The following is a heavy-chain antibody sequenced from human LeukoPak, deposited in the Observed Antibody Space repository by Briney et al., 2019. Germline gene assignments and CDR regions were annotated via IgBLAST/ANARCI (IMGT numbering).Heavy chain of an antibody. CDR2: FDPEDGET. V-gene: IGHV1-24*01. Sequence: ASVKVSCKVSGYTLTELSMHWVRQAPGKGLEWMGGFDPEDGETIYAQKFQGRVTMTRDTSISTAYMELSRLRSDDTAVYYCARDGGVGGMDVWGQGTTVTVSS. CDR3: ARDGGVGGMDV. CDR1: GYTLTELS. D-gene: IGHD3-16*01. J-gene: IGHJ6*02.